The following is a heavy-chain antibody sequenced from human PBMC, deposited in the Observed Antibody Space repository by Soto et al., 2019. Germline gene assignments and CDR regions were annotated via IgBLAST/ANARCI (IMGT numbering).Heavy chain of an antibody. CDR1: GGTFSSYA. D-gene: IGHD6-6*01. V-gene: IGHV1-69*01. CDR2: IIPIFGTA. J-gene: IGHJ6*02. CDR3: ARRGEYSSSSRGYYYGMDV. Sequence: QVQLVQSGAEVKKPGSSVKVSCKASGGTFSSYAISWVRQAPGQGLEWMGGIIPIFGTANYAQKFQGRVTIAADESTSTAYMERSSLRSEDTAVYYCARRGEYSSSSRGYYYGMDVWGQGTTVTVSS.